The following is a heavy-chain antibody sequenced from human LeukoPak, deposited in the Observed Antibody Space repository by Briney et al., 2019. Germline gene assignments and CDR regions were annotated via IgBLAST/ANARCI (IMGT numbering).Heavy chain of an antibody. J-gene: IGHJ4*02. Sequence: ASVKVSCKASGYTFTSYYMHWVRQAPGQGLEWMGIINPSGGSTSYAQKFQGRVTMTRDTSTSTVYMELSSLGSEDTAVYYCASGGLVDTAMVSFVDYWGQGTLVTVSS. CDR3: ASGGLVDTAMVSFVDY. CDR1: GYTFTSYY. CDR2: INPSGGST. V-gene: IGHV1-46*01. D-gene: IGHD5-18*01.